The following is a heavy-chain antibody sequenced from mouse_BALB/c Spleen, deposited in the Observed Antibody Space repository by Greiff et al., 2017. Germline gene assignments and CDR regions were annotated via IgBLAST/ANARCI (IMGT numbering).Heavy chain of an antibody. V-gene: IGHV2-6-5*01. CDR3: AKHGLTGTLLFAY. D-gene: IGHD4-1*01. J-gene: IGHJ3*01. CDR1: GFSLPDYG. Sequence: VKLMESGPGLVAPSHSLSITCTVSGFSLPDYGVSWIRQPPGKGLEWLGVIWGGGSTYYNSALKSRLSISKDNSKSQVFLKMNSLQTDDTAMYYCAKHGLTGTLLFAYWGQGTLGTVSA. CDR2: IWGGGST.